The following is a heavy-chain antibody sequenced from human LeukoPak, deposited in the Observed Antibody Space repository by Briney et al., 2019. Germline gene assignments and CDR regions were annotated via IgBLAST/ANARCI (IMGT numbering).Heavy chain of an antibody. CDR1: GFTFTSST. Sequence: GTSVQVSCKASGFTFTSSTIQWVRQARGQRLEWIGWIVVGSGNTNYAQKFQERVIITRDMSTTTVYMELSSLRSEDTAVYYCAGTPWFGELTLGYWGQGILVTVSS. V-gene: IGHV1-58*02. J-gene: IGHJ4*02. CDR3: AGTPWFGELTLGY. D-gene: IGHD3-10*01. CDR2: IVVGSGNT.